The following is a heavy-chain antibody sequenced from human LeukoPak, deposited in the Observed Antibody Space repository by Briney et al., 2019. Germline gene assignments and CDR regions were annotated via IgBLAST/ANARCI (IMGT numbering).Heavy chain of an antibody. J-gene: IGHJ4*02. D-gene: IGHD3-3*01. CDR1: GGSLSGSY. CDR2: INHSGSA. CDR3: ARARRDSGFYKVDY. V-gene: IGHV4-34*01. Sequence: SETLSLTCAVYGGSLSGSYWSWIRQPPGEGLEWIGEINHSGSANYNPSLKSRVTLSIDKSKNQFSLNLNSVTAADTAVYYCARARRDSGFYKVDYWGQGTLVTVSS.